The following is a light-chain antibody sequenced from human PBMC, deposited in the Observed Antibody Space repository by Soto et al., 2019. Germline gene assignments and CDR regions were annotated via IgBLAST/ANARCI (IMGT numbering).Light chain of an antibody. J-gene: IGLJ1*01. V-gene: IGLV2-14*01. CDR1: SSDVGRYNY. CDR3: SSFTTSSTFV. Sequence: QSALAQPASVSGSPGQSITISCTGTSSDVGRYNYVSWFQQHPGKAPKLLIYDVSNWPSGVSDRFSGSKSGNTPSLTISGLQAEDEADYYCSSFTTSSTFVFGTGTKLTVL. CDR2: DVS.